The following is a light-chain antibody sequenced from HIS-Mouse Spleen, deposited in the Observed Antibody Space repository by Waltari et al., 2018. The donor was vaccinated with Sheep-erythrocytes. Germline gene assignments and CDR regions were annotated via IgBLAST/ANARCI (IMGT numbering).Light chain of an antibody. CDR2: DVS. Sequence: QSALTQPRSVSGSPGQSVTISCTGTSSDVGGYNYVSWYQPHPGKAPNLMIYDVSKRPSGVPDRFSGSKSGNTASLTISGLQAEDEADYYCCSYAGSSTPWVFGGGTKLTVL. CDR3: CSYAGSSTPWV. J-gene: IGLJ3*02. V-gene: IGLV2-11*01. CDR1: SSDVGGYNY.